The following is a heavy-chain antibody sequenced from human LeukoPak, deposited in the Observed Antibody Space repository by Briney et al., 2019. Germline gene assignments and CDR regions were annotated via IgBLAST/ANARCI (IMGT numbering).Heavy chain of an antibody. Sequence: GESLRLSCIASGCSFDTCGMHWVRQPPAKGQELVSLILIAGIDTYYADSVKDRLTVSRDNSKNKLYLHMISPIAEDTTPYYYLGDTPPGGDYYLECWGQGGLV. CDR2: ILIAGIDT. V-gene: IGHV3-NL1*01. D-gene: IGHD2-21*02. J-gene: IGHJ4*02. CDR3: LGDTPPGGDYYLEC. CDR1: GCSFDTCG.